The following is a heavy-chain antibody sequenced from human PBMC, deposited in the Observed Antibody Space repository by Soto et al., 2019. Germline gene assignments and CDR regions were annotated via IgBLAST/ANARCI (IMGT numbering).Heavy chain of an antibody. CDR2: IIAYNLNT. J-gene: IGHJ5*02. V-gene: IGHV1-18*04. CDR1: GYTFTSYG. Sequence: ASVKVFCKASGYTFTSYGISWVRQAPGQVLEWMGWIIAYNLNTNYAQKLHVRVTMTTDTSTSTAYMELRSLRSADTAVYYYARAPTIFGVANCFEPWGQGTLVTVSS. CDR3: ARAPTIFGVANCFEP. D-gene: IGHD3-3*01.